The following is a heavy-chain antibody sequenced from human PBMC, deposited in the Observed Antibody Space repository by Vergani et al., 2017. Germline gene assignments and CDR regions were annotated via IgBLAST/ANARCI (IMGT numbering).Heavy chain of an antibody. Sequence: EVQLLESGGGLVQPGGSLRLSCAASGFTFSSYAMSWVRQAPGKGLEWVSGISWNSGSIGYADSVKGRFTISRDNAKNSLYLQMNSLRAEDTALYYCAKETADGGNPPRGFDYWGQGTLVTVSS. CDR3: AKETADGGNPPRGFDY. V-gene: IGHV3-9*01. CDR1: GFTFSSYA. D-gene: IGHD4-23*01. J-gene: IGHJ4*02. CDR2: ISWNSGSI.